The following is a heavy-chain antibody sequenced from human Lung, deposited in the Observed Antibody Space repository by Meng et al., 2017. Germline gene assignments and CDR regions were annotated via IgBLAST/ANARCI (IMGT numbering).Heavy chain of an antibody. CDR1: GFTFSRYS. Sequence: VDVGESGGGSRQPGGPLRLYCAAFGFTFSRYSMSWVRQAPGKGLEWVSAISGSGSSPYYADSVKGRFTISRDNSKNTLYLQMNSLRAEDTAVYYCAKKGWLYWGSGDDYWGQGTLVTVSS. CDR3: AKKGWLYWGSGDDY. CDR2: ISGSGSSP. J-gene: IGHJ4*02. V-gene: IGHV3-23*04. D-gene: IGHD7-27*01.